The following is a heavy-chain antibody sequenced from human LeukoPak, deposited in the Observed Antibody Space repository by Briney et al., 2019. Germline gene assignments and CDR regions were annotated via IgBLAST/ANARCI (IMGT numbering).Heavy chain of an antibody. Sequence: NTNYAQKLQGRVTMTTDTSTNTAYLGLRSLTSDDTAVYYCARGSGGSFDYWGQGTLVTVSS. D-gene: IGHD2-15*01. J-gene: IGHJ4*02. V-gene: IGHV1-18*01. CDR2: NT. CDR3: ARGSGGSFDY.